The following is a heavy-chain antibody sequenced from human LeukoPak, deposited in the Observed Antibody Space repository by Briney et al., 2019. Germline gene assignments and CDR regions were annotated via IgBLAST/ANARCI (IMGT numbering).Heavy chain of an antibody. D-gene: IGHD5-12*01. Sequence: GGSLRLSCAASGFTFSSYGMHWVRQAPGKGLEWVAVISYDGSNKYYADSVKGRFTISRDNSKNTLYLQMNSLRAEDTAVYYCAKDSGGGIVATMTTFWGQGTLVTVSS. CDR3: AKDSGGGIVATMTTF. CDR1: GFTFSSYG. V-gene: IGHV3-30*18. CDR2: ISYDGSNK. J-gene: IGHJ4*02.